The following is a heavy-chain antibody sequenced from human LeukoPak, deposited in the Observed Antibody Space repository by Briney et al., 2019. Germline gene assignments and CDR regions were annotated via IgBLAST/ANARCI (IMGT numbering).Heavy chain of an antibody. Sequence: ASVKVSCKTSGYTFTSFGISWVRQAPGQGLEWMGWISAYNGDTKSAPKFQGRVTMTTDTPTTTAYMDLRSLRSDDTAVYYCARTCPLLYCSSSFFDPWGRGTLVTVSS. D-gene: IGHD2-2*01. V-gene: IGHV1-18*01. CDR3: ARTCPLLYCSSSFFDP. J-gene: IGHJ5*02. CDR1: GYTFTSFG. CDR2: ISAYNGDT.